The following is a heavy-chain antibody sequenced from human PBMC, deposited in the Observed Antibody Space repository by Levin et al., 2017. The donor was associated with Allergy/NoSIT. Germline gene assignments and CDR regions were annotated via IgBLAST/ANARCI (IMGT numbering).Heavy chain of an antibody. J-gene: IGHJ4*02. D-gene: IGHD3-10*01. Sequence: PGGSLRLSCAASGFTFSNAWMSWVRQAPGKGLEWVGRIKSKTDGGTTDYAAPVKGRFTISRDDSKNTLYLQMNSLKTEDTAVYYCTTAYYYGSSEGDYWGQGTLVTVSS. CDR2: IKSKTDGGTT. CDR1: GFTFSNAW. V-gene: IGHV3-15*01. CDR3: TTAYYYGSSEGDY.